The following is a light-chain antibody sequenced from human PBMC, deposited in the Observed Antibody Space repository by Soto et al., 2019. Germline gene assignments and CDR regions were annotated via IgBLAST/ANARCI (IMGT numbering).Light chain of an antibody. J-gene: IGKJ1*01. V-gene: IGKV1-17*03. Sequence: DIQMTQSPSSKAASVGDRVTSTCRASQGISKYLAWFQQKPGKVPKRLIYAASSLQSGVPARFSGSGSGTEFTLTISSLQPEDFGTYYCLQHTSYPWTFGQGTKVDIK. CDR1: QGISKY. CDR2: AAS. CDR3: LQHTSYPWT.